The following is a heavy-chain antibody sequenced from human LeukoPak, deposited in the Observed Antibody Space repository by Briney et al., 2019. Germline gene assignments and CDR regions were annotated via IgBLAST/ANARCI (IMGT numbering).Heavy chain of an antibody. CDR2: IKQDGSEK. D-gene: IGHD3-10*01. V-gene: IGHV3-7*01. CDR3: ARRITMVRGVTPFDY. J-gene: IGHJ4*02. Sequence: PGGSLRLSCAASGFTFSSFWMTWVRLAPGKGLEWVANIKQDGSEKYYVDSVKGRFTISRDNAKNSLYLQMNSLRAEDTAVYYCARRITMVRGVTPFDYWGQGTLVTVSS. CDR1: GFTFSSFW.